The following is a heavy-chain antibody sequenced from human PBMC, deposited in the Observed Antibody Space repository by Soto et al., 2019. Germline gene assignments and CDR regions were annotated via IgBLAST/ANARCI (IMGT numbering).Heavy chain of an antibody. CDR1: GDSISSGAY. CDR2: IYHGGTT. J-gene: IGHJ4*03. D-gene: IGHD6-19*01. Sequence: XETLSLTCTVSGDSISSGAYWWWIRQPPGEGPEWIASIYHGGTTFYNPSLKSRISISVDTSKNQFSLRLTSVTAADTATYYCARVNVMVVAGSTFDYWGPGTLVTVSS. CDR3: ARVNVMVVAGSTFDY. V-gene: IGHV4-38-2*02.